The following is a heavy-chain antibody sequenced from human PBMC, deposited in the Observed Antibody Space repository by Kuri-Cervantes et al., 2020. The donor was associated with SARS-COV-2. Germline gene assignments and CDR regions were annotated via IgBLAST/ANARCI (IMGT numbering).Heavy chain of an antibody. CDR2: ISPNGDRT. D-gene: IGHD2-2*02. Sequence: ASVKVSCKGFGNIFSSHFIHWVRQAPGRGLEWVGIISPNGDRTSFAPKFQGRVSMTRDTSTSTAYMEMSGLISGDTAVYYCASRSTYCSSTSCYRGYYYYGMDVWGQGTTVTVSS. CDR1: GNIFSSHF. V-gene: IGHV1-46*01. J-gene: IGHJ6*02. CDR3: ASRSTYCSSTSCYRGYYYYGMDV.